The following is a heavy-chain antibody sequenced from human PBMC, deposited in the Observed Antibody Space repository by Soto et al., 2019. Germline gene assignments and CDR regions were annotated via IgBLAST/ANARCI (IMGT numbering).Heavy chain of an antibody. Sequence: PGGSLRLSCAASGFTFSNAWMSWVRQAPGKGLGWVGRIKSKTDGGTTDYAAPVKGRFTISRDDSKNTLYLQMDSLKTEDTAVYYCTTVNDILTGYQDYYGMDVWGQGTTVTVSS. V-gene: IGHV3-15*01. CDR3: TTVNDILTGYQDYYGMDV. CDR2: IKSKTDGGTT. J-gene: IGHJ6*02. CDR1: GFTFSNAW. D-gene: IGHD3-9*01.